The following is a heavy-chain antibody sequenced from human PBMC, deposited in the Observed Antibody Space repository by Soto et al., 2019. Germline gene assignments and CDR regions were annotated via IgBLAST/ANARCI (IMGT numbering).Heavy chain of an antibody. Sequence: GSLRLSCAASGITLSNAWMNWVRQAPGKGLEWVGRIRSKGDGGATEYAAPVEGRFTFSRDDSKNTLFLQMSGLKAEDTGVYYCTPAGHGLNVFENWGQGTLVTVSS. J-gene: IGHJ4*01. CDR3: TPAGHGLNVFEN. D-gene: IGHD2-8*01. CDR1: GITLSNAW. CDR2: IRSKGDGGAT. V-gene: IGHV3-15*01.